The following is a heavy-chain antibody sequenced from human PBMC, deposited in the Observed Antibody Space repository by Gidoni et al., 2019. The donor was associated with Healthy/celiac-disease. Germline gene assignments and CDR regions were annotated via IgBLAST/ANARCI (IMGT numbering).Heavy chain of an antibody. D-gene: IGHD3-3*01. V-gene: IGHV3-15*01. CDR2: IKSKTDGGTT. CDR3: SSADYDFWSGDAFDI. CDR1: GFNFSNAW. J-gene: IGHJ3*02. Sequence: EVQLVESGGGLVKPGGYLRLSCAASGFNFSNAWMSWVRQAPGKGLEWVGRIKSKTDGGTTDYAAPVKGRFTISRDDSKNTLYLQMNSLKTEDTAVYYCSSADYDFWSGDAFDIWGQGTMVTVSS.